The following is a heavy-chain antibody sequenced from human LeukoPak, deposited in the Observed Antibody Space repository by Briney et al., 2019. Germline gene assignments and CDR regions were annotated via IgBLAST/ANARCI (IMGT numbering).Heavy chain of an antibody. J-gene: IGHJ6*03. Sequence: PSETLSLTCTVSGGSISSYYWSWIRQPPGKGLEWIGYIYYSGSTNYNPSLKSRVTISVDTSKNQFSLKLSSVTAADTAVYYCARTPTSYKGFWSGRYYYYYMDVWGKGTTVTVSS. CDR1: GGSISSYY. V-gene: IGHV4-59*01. CDR2: IYYSGST. CDR3: ARTPTSYKGFWSGRYYYYYMDV. D-gene: IGHD3-3*01.